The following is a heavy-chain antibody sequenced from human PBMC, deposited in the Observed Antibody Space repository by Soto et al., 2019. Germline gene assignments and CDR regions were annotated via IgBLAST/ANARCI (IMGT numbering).Heavy chain of an antibody. CDR2: VTPGGRS. Sequence: QVQLQQWGAGLLKPSETLSLTCAVYGGSFNSYFWNWVRQPPGKGLAWTGEVTPGGRSNYNPSLKSRVTISKHTSKNQYYLEVNSVTAADTAVYYCTNSGRSWPDSFDNWGQGAMVTVSS. J-gene: IGHJ3*02. V-gene: IGHV4-34*01. CDR1: GGSFNSYF. CDR3: TNSGRSWPDSFDN. D-gene: IGHD6-13*01.